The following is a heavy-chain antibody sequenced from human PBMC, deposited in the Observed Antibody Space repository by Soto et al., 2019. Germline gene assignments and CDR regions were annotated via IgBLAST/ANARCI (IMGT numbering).Heavy chain of an antibody. Sequence: QAHLEQSGAEVKRPGASVTVSCKASGYTFSDFDINWLRQAAGQGPERMGWMNAKSGDTFSAQRFQGKFSMTWDTSLNTAYMEVGSLTSDDAAIYYCARGNPFNYAGFDVWGQGTTVAVSS. V-gene: IGHV1-8*01. CDR2: MNAKSGDT. J-gene: IGHJ6*02. D-gene: IGHD3-16*01. CDR3: ARGNPFNYAGFDV. CDR1: GYTFSDFD.